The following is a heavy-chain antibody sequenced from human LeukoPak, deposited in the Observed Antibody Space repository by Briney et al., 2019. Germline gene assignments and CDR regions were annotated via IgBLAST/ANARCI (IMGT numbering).Heavy chain of an antibody. V-gene: IGHV3-72*01. CDR2: ARNKANSYTT. Sequence: GGSLRLSCAASGFTFSTYSMNWVRQAPGKGLEWVGRARNKANSYTTEYAASVKGRFIISRDDSKNSLYLQMNNLKTEDTAVYYCARYVADIWSQGTMVTVSS. J-gene: IGHJ3*02. CDR3: ARYVADI. CDR1: GFTFSTYS. D-gene: IGHD3-10*02.